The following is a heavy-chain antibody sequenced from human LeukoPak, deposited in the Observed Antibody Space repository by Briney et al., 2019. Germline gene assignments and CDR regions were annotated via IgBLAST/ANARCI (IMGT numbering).Heavy chain of an antibody. CDR2: ISYDGSNK. J-gene: IGHJ4*02. Sequence: GGSLRLSCAASGFTFSSYAMHWVRQAPGKGLEWVAVISYDGSNKYYADSVKGRFTISRDNSKNTLYLQMNSLRAEDTAVYYCARVSLDAQDYYDSSGSNYWGQGTLVTVSS. CDR1: GFTFSSYA. D-gene: IGHD3-22*01. V-gene: IGHV3-30*01. CDR3: ARVSLDAQDYYDSSGSNY.